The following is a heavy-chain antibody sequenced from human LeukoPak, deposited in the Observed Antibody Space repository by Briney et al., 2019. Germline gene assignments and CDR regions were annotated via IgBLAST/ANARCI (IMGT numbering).Heavy chain of an antibody. CDR2: INHSGST. D-gene: IGHD5-12*01. V-gene: IGHV4-34*01. CDR1: GGSFSGYY. J-gene: IGHJ2*01. Sequence: SETLSLTCAVYGGSFSGYYWSWIRQPPGKGLEWIGEINHSGSTNYNPSLKSRVTISVDTSKNQFSLKLSSVTAADTAVYYCASGYSGYGLWYFDLWGRGTLVTVSS. CDR3: ASGYSGYGLWYFDL.